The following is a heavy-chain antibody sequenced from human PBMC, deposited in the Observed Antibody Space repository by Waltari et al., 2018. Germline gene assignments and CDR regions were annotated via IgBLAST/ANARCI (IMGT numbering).Heavy chain of an antibody. CDR2: IYYSGST. J-gene: IGHJ6*03. CDR3: AREGMPPGDSYYYYYMDV. CDR1: GGSISSGGYY. V-gene: IGHV4-31*03. Sequence: QVQLQESGPGLVKPSQTLSLTCTFSGGSISSGGYYWSWLRTHPGTGLEWIGYIYYSGSTYYNPSLKSRFTISVDTSKNQFSLKLSSVTAADTAVYYCAREGMPPGDSYYYYYMDVWGKGTTVTVSS. D-gene: IGHD7-27*01.